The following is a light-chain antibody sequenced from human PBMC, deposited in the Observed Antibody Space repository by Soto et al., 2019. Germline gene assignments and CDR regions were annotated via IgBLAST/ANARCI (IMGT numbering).Light chain of an antibody. CDR2: DAS. CDR3: KQRSNWPAT. J-gene: IGKJ3*01. Sequence: EIVLTQSPTTLSLSPGERATLSCRASQSVSSYLAWYQQKPGQAPRLLIYDASNRATGIPARFSGSGSGTDFTLTISSLEPADFAVYYCKQRSNWPATFGPGTKVDIK. CDR1: QSVSSY. V-gene: IGKV3-11*01.